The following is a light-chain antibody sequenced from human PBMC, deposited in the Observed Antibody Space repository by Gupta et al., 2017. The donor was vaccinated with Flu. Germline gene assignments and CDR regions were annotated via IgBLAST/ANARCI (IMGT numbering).Light chain of an antibody. J-gene: IGKJ1*01. CDR1: QSVSSGY. Sequence: GTLSLSPGERATLSCRASQSVSSGYLAWYQQKPGQAPRLLIHHTSSRATGIPDRFSGSGSRTDFTLTISRLEPEDFAVYYCQQYGSSPRTFGQGTKVEIK. V-gene: IGKV3-20*01. CDR3: QQYGSSPRT. CDR2: HTS.